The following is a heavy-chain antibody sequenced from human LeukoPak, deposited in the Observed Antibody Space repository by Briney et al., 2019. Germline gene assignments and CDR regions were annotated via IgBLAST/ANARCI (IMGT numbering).Heavy chain of an antibody. V-gene: IGHV1-3*03. CDR2: IDDGDGNT. D-gene: IGHD1-26*01. CDR3: ARERGEFGGSYFLDY. CDR1: GYTFTSYA. J-gene: IGHJ4*02. Sequence: ASVKVSCKASGYTFTSYAVHWVRRAPGQSLEWMGYIDDGDGNTKYSQEFQGRVTITRDTSASIVYMELSSLRSEDMAFYYCARERGEFGGSYFLDYWGQGTLVTVSS.